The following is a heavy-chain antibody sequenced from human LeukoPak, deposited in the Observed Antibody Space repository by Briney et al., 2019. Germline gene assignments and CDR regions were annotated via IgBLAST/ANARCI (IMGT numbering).Heavy chain of an antibody. V-gene: IGHV4-34*01. CDR2: INYSGST. CDR3: ARGQYYDVLTGNCKNWFDP. Sequence: SETLSLTCVVYGGSFSGHYWSWIRQPPGMGLEWIGEINYSGSTNYNPSLKSRVTISGDTSKNQFSLKLSSVTAADTAVYYCARGQYYDVLTGNCKNWFDPWGQGTLVTVSS. CDR1: GGSFSGHY. D-gene: IGHD3-9*01. J-gene: IGHJ5*02.